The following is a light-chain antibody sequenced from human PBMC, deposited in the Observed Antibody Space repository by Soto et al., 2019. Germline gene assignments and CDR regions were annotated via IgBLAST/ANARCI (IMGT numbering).Light chain of an antibody. CDR3: QQYGTSPRT. CDR2: GAS. Sequence: VLTQSPGTLSLSPGERATLSCRASQTVRNNYLAWYQQKPGQAPRLLIYGASSRAAGIPDRFSGSGSGTDFTLTIVRLEPEDFAVYYCQQYGTSPRTFGQGTKVDI. CDR1: QTVRNNY. J-gene: IGKJ1*01. V-gene: IGKV3-20*01.